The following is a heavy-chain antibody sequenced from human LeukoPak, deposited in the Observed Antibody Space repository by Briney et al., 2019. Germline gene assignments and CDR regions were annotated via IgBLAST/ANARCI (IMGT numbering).Heavy chain of an antibody. CDR1: GFTFSSYV. V-gene: IGHV3-30*02. D-gene: IGHD3-10*01. CDR3: AKDESRVRGVIRDAFDF. CDR2: IRYDGSNK. J-gene: IGHJ3*01. Sequence: PGGSLRLSCAASGFTFSSYVMHWVRQAPGKGLEWVAFIRYDGSNKYYADTVKGRFAISRDNAKKSLYLQMNSLRVDDTAVYYCAKDESRVRGVIRDAFDFWGQGTLVTVSS.